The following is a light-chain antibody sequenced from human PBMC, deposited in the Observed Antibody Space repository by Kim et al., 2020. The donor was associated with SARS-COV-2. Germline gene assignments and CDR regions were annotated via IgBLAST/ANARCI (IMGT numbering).Light chain of an antibody. Sequence: DIQMTQSPSSLSASVGDRVTITCRASQDISNYLNWYQQKPGKAPKLLIYAASNLETGVPSRFSGSGSGTDFTFTISSLQPEDIATYYCQQYDNPPLTFGGGTKVDIK. CDR2: AAS. CDR1: QDISNY. V-gene: IGKV1-33*01. CDR3: QQYDNPPLT. J-gene: IGKJ4*01.